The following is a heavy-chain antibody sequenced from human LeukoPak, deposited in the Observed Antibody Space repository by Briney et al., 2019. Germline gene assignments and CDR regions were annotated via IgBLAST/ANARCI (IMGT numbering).Heavy chain of an antibody. CDR2: IRPSDSDT. CDR3: ATLHRDYDYVSCDY. D-gene: IGHD3-3*01. J-gene: IGHJ4*02. CDR1: AYTSTNNW. Sequence: GESLQISCKGSAYTSTNNWIACVRQTPPKGLEWMGIIRPSDSDTRSTPSFPLEDTISTAKSITAAYLQGSSLKASDTAIYYCATLHRDYDYVSCDYWGQGTLVTVS. V-gene: IGHV5-51*01.